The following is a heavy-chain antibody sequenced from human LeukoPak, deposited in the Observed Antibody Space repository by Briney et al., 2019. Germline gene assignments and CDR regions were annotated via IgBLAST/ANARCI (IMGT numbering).Heavy chain of an antibody. J-gene: IGHJ6*02. Sequence: PGGSLTLACAASGITLNGYVMSWVRQAPGKGLEWVSIITGDGRTSYADSVKGRFTISRDNSKNTLYLQMSSLRTEDTAVFYCAKGGTGKYYYYGMDVWGQGTTVTVSS. CDR1: GITLNGYV. D-gene: IGHD2-8*02. CDR3: AKGGTGKYYYYGMDV. V-gene: IGHV3-23*01. CDR2: ITGDGRT.